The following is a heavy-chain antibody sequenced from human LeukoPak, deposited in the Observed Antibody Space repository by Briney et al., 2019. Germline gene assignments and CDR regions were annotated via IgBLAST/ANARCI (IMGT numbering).Heavy chain of an antibody. CDR2: IYYSGST. J-gene: IGHJ4*02. D-gene: IGHD6-13*01. Sequence: SETLSLTCTVSGGSISSHYWSWIRQPPGKGLEWIGYIYYSGSTNYNPSLKSRVTISVDTSKNQFSLKLSSVTAADTAVYYCGRGVAAAGVDYWGQGTLVTVSS. V-gene: IGHV4-59*11. CDR1: GGSISSHY. CDR3: GRGVAAAGVDY.